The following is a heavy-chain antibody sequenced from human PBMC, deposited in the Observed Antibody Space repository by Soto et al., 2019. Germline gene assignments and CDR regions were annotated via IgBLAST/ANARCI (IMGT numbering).Heavy chain of an antibody. CDR1: GGSIRSYY. Sequence: QVQLQESGPGLVKPSETLSLTCTVSGGSIRSYYWSWIRQPPGKGLEWIGSIYYSGSTNYKPSLKSRVTLSVDPSKNQFSLKLNSVTAADTAVYYCARQGGWFDPWGQGTLVTVSS. V-gene: IGHV4-59*08. J-gene: IGHJ5*02. CDR3: ARQGGWFDP. D-gene: IGHD1-26*01. CDR2: IYYSGST.